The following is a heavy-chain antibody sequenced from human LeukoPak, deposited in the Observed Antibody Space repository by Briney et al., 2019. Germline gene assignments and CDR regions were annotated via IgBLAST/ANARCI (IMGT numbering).Heavy chain of an antibody. J-gene: IGHJ4*02. D-gene: IGHD2-2*01. CDR1: GGSIDSYY. Sequence: PSETLSLTCTVSGGSIDSYYWSWIRQPPGKGLEWIGYIYYTGSTEYHPSLKSRVTISLDTSKNQFSLKLTSVTAADTAVYYCARVYQSAEYFFDYWGQGNLVSVSS. CDR3: ARVYQSAEYFFDY. CDR2: IYYTGST. V-gene: IGHV4-59*01.